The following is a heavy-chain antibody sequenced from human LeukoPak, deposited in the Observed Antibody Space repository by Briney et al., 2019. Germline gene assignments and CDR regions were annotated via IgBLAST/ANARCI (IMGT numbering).Heavy chain of an antibody. CDR3: AKTSDQLLYSKFDF. CDR1: GFTFSFYG. J-gene: IGHJ4*02. Sequence: GGSLRLSCATSGFTFSFYGMHWVRQAPGKGLEWVAFIQNDGSLKFYADSVQGRFSISRDNSKNTLFLQMNSLRADDTAVCYCAKTSDQLLYSKFDFWGQGTLVTVSS. CDR2: IQNDGSLK. V-gene: IGHV3-30*02. D-gene: IGHD2-2*02.